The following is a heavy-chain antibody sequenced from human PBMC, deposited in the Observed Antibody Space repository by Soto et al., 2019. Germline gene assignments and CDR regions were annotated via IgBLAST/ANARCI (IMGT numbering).Heavy chain of an antibody. CDR3: ARDSISLILVPAAMAY. V-gene: IGHV3-30-3*01. J-gene: IGHJ4*02. CDR2: ISYDGSNK. D-gene: IGHD2-2*01. CDR1: GFTFSSYA. Sequence: GGSLRLSCAASGFTFSSYAMHWVRQAPGKGLEWVAVISYDGSNKYYADSVKGRFTISRDNSKNTLYLQMNSLRAEDTAVYYCARDSISLILVPAAMAYWGQGTLVTVSS.